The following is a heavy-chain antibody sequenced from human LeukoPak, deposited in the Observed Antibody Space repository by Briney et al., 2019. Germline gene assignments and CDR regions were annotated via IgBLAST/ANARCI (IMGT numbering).Heavy chain of an antibody. D-gene: IGHD6-13*01. V-gene: IGHV3-66*01. CDR3: ARVYSSSWYEGPRWFDP. J-gene: IGHJ5*02. CDR1: GFTVSSNY. Sequence: QPGGSLRLSCAASGFTVSSNYMSWVRQAPGKGLEWVSVIYSGGSTYYADSVKGRFTISRDNSKNTLYLQMNSLRAEDTAVYYCARVYSSSWYEGPRWFDPWGQGTLVTVSS. CDR2: IYSGGST.